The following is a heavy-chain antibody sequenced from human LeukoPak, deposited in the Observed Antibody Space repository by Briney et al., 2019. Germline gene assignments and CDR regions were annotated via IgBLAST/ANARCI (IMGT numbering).Heavy chain of an antibody. J-gene: IGHJ4*02. CDR3: ATYSSGWFQFDC. CDR1: GGSISSSY. V-gene: IGHV4-59*01. CDR2: INYSGSN. D-gene: IGHD6-19*01. Sequence: SETLSLTCTVSGGSISSSYWSWIRQPPGKGLEWIGYINYSGSNNYNPSLKSRVTISVDTSKNQFSLRLTSVTAADTSVYYCATYSSGWFQFDCWGQGTLVTVSS.